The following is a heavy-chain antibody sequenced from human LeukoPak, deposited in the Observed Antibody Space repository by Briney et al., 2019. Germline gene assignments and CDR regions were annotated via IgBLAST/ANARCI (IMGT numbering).Heavy chain of an antibody. V-gene: IGHV4-38-2*01. CDR1: GYSISSGYF. D-gene: IGHD5-12*01. Sequence: SETLSLTCAVSGYSISSGYFWGWIRQPPGKGLEWIGNIYHSGTTYYNPSLESRVTISVDTSKNQFSLKVNSVTAADTAVYYCARRGLVAWRSWFDQWGQGTLVTVSS. J-gene: IGHJ5*02. CDR2: IYHSGTT. CDR3: ARRGLVAWRSWFDQ.